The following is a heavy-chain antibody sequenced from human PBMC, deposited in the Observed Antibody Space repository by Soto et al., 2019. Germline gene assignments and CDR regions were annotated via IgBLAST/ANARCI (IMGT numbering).Heavy chain of an antibody. CDR3: TKPPGPSDI. CDR1: GFTFSEYA. D-gene: IGHD7-27*01. J-gene: IGHJ3*02. CDR2: ITVGGEST. Sequence: EVQLLESGGDLVQTGGSLRLSCAASGFTFSEYAMNWVRQAPGKGLEWLSGITVGGESTYYADSVKGRFTISRDNSKNTLYLPMDSLRAEDTGLYYCTKPPGPSDIWGQGTMVTVSS. V-gene: IGHV3-23*01.